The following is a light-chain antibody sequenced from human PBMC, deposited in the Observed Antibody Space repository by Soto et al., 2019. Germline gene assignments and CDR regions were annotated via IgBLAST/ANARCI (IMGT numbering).Light chain of an antibody. V-gene: IGLV3-10*01. CDR1: ALPSKY. CDR3: YSTDNSGNPNWV. Sequence: SYELTQPSSVSVSPGQTARITCSGNALPSKYAYWYQQKSGQAPVLVIYEDSKRPSGIPERFSGSSSGTMATLTISGAQVEDEADYYCYSTDNSGNPNWVFGGGTKVTVL. CDR2: EDS. J-gene: IGLJ3*02.